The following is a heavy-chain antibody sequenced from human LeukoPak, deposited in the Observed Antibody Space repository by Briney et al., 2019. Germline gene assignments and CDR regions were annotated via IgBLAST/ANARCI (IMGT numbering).Heavy chain of an antibody. CDR3: TRGYDVLTGLSYFDY. D-gene: IGHD3-9*01. V-gene: IGHV3-49*03. Sequence: AGGSLRLSCTASGFTICDYAMSWFRQAPGKGLEWVGIIRSRPYGGTTEYAASVKGRFTISRDDSKTIAYLQMNSLKTEDTAVYYCTRGYDVLTGLSYFDYWGQGALVTVSS. CDR1: GFTICDYA. J-gene: IGHJ4*02. CDR2: IRSRPYGGTT.